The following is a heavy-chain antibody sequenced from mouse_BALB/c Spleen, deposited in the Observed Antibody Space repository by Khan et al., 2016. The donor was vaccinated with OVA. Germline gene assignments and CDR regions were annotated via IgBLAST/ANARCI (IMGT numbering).Heavy chain of an antibody. CDR2: IYPDSGGS. CDR1: GYTFTDYN. V-gene: IGHV1S29*02. CDR3: VRSGYGSFAY. D-gene: IGHD1-2*01. J-gene: IGHJ3*01. Sequence: VQLQQSGPELVKPGASVKISCKASGYTFTDYNMDWVKQSHGKSLEWVGYIYPDSGGSGYNQKFRTKATLTVDKSSSTAYMDLRSLTSDDSAVYCCVRSGYGSFAYWGQGTLVTVSA.